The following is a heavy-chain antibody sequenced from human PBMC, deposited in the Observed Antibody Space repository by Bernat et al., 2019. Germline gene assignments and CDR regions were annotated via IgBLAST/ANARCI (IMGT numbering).Heavy chain of an antibody. V-gene: IGHV4-59*01. J-gene: IGHJ5*02. CDR2: IFYLGST. Sequence: QVQLQESGPGLVKPSETLSLTCTVSGGSISSNYWNWIRQPPGKGLEWVGYIFYLGSTNYNPSLKSRVTISVDTSKKYFSLKLSSVTAADTAVYYCARGSVDVGTTDLWGQGTLVTVSS. CDR1: GGSISSNY. CDR3: ARGSVDVGTTDL. D-gene: IGHD1-14*01.